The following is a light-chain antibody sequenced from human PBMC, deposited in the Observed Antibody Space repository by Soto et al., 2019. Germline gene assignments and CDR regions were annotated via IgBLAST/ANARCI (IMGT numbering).Light chain of an antibody. J-gene: IGLJ2*01. CDR2: GNS. V-gene: IGLV1-40*01. Sequence: QSVLTQPPSVSGAPGQRVTISCTGSSSNIGAGYDVHWYQQLPGTAPKLLIYGNSNRPSGVPDRFSGSKSGTSASLAITGLQAEHEADYYCQSYDISLGCVVFGGGTKLTVL. CDR1: SSNIGAGYD. CDR3: QSYDISLGCVV.